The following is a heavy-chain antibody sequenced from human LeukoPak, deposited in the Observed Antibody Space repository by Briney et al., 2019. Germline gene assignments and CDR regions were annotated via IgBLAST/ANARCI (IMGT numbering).Heavy chain of an antibody. V-gene: IGHV3-15*01. CDR3: TLIQGWSSGSYYRDF. D-gene: IGHD3-10*01. CDR1: GFSLSNDW. J-gene: IGHJ4*02. CDR2: VKSRSAGETT. Sequence: GGSLRLSCAASGFSLSNDWMSWVRQAPGKDLEGVARVKSRSAGETTDYAAPVKGRFTIPRDDSKNTLYLQMNSLKTEDTAVYYGTLIQGWSSGSYYRDFWGQGTLVSVS.